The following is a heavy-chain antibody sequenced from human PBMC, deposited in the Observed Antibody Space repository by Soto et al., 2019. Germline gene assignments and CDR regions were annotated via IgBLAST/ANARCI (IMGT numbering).Heavy chain of an antibody. V-gene: IGHV6-1*01. CDR1: GDSVSSNSAI. CDR3: STWHFDY. J-gene: IGHJ4*02. Sequence: QVQLQQSGPGLVKPSQTLTLTCAISGDSVSSNSAIWNWIRQSPSRGLEWLGRTYYRSKWYNNYAESVKGRITINPDTSKNQFSLQPNSVTPEDTAVYYCSTWHFDYWGQGTLVTVSS. CDR2: TYYRSKWYN.